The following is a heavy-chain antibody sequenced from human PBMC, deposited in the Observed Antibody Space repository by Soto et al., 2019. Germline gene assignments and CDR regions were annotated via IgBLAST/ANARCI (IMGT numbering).Heavy chain of an antibody. CDR1: GYSFTSYG. V-gene: IGHV1-18*01. Sequence: ASVKVSCKTSGYSFTSYGISWVRQAPGEGLEWMGWITTYNDNRFYAEKFQGRITLITDTSTNTAYMELRSLRPDDTALYYCAKGRSYYYYYGVDVWGQGTTVTVSS. CDR3: AKGRSYYYYYGVDV. CDR2: ITTYNDNR. J-gene: IGHJ6*02.